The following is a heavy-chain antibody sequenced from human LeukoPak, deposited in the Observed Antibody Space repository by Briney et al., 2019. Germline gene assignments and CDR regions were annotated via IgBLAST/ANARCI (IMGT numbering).Heavy chain of an antibody. V-gene: IGHV3-23*01. CDR3: ARVAGWHWFDP. D-gene: IGHD6-19*01. J-gene: IGHJ5*02. Sequence: AGGSLRLSCAASGFTFSSYDMTWVRQAPGRGLEWVSSIRPSGDDTYYGDSVKGRFTISRDNPKNTVYLQMNNMRVDDTAVYYCARVAGWHWFDPWGQGTLVTVSS. CDR1: GFTFSSYD. CDR2: IRPSGDDT.